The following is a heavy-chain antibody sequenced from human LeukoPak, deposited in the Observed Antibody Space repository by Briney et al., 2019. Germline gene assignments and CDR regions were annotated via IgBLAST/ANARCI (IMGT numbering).Heavy chain of an antibody. D-gene: IGHD3-10*01. CDR1: GFPFTSHW. Sequence: GGSLRLSCAASGFPFTSHWMTWVRQAPGRGLEWVASIKQDGSEKYYVGSVKGRFTISRDNAKNSLYLQMNSLTVEDTALYYCATDRGSGWFDPWGQGTLVSVSS. J-gene: IGHJ5*02. CDR3: ATDRGSGWFDP. CDR2: IKQDGSEK. V-gene: IGHV3-7*01.